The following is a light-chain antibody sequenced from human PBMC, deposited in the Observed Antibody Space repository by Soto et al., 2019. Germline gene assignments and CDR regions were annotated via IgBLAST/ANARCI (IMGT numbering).Light chain of an antibody. V-gene: IGKV3-15*01. CDR1: QSVSSN. CDR3: QQYNNWPPSWT. J-gene: IGKJ1*01. Sequence: EIVLTQSPGTLSLSPGERATLSCRASQSVSSNLAWYQQKPGQAPRLLIYYASTRDTGIPARFSGSGSGTEFTLTISSLQSEDFAVYYCQQYNNWPPSWTFGQGTKVDIK. CDR2: YAS.